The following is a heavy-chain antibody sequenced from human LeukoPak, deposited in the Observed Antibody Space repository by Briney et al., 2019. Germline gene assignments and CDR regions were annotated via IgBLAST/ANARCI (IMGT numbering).Heavy chain of an antibody. CDR1: GGTFSSYT. CDR3: ARDRGGSSSAFDP. J-gene: IGHJ5*02. D-gene: IGHD6-6*01. CDR2: IIPILGIA. V-gene: IGHV1-69*04. Sequence: GASVKVSCKASGGTFSSYTISWVRQAPGQGLEWMGRIIPILGIANYAQKFQGRVTITADKSTSTAYMELSSLRSEDTAVYYCARDRGGSSSAFDPWGQGTLVTVPS.